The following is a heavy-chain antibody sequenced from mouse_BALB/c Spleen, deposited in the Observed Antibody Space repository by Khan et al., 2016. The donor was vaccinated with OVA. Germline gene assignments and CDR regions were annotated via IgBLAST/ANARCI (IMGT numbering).Heavy chain of an antibody. CDR3: ASPSTTEYGYVMDY. J-gene: IGHJ4*01. D-gene: IGHD1-1*01. CDR1: GFTFSSYT. Sequence: EVMLVESGGGLVQPGGSLKLSCAASGFTFSSYTMSWVRQTPDKRLEWVAFISYGGGSAYYPETVKGRFTISRDNAKNTLYLQMSRLRSEDTAMYDLASPSTTEYGYVMDYWGQGTAVTVSS. CDR2: ISYGGGSA. V-gene: IGHV5-12-2*01.